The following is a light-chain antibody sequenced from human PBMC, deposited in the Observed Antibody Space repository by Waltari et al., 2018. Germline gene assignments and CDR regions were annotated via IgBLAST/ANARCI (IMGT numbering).Light chain of an antibody. CDR3: QQNYSTPRT. V-gene: IGKV1-39*01. CDR2: AAS. CDR1: QSISSY. J-gene: IGKJ1*01. Sequence: DIQMTQSPSSLSASVGDRVTITCRASQSISSYLNWYQQKPVKAPKLLIYAASSLQSGVPSRFSGSGSGTDFTLTISSLQPEDFATYYCQQNYSTPRTFGQGTKVEIK.